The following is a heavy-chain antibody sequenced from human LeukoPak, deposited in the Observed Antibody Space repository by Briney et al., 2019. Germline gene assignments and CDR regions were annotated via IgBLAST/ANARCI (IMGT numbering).Heavy chain of an antibody. CDR1: GFTFSNYW. CDR3: ARDRVGYPKYYFDY. Sequence: GGSLRLSCAASGFTFSNYWMHWVRQAPGKGLVWVSRISSDESSTTYADSVKGRFTISRDNAKNSLYLQMNSLTDDDTAVYYCARDRVGYPKYYFDYWGQGTLVTVSS. V-gene: IGHV3-74*01. J-gene: IGHJ4*02. D-gene: IGHD5-12*01. CDR2: ISSDESST.